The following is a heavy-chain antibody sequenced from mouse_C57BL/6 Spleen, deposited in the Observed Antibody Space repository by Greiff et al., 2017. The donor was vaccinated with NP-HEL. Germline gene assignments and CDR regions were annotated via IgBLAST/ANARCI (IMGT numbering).Heavy chain of an antibody. V-gene: IGHV1-50*01. J-gene: IGHJ2*01. D-gene: IGHD1-1*01. CDR2: IDPSDSYT. Sequence: VQLQESGAELVKPGASVKLSCKASGYTFTSYWMQWVKQRPGQGLEWIGEIDPSDSYTNYNQKFKGKATLTVDTSSSTAYMQLSSLTSEDSAVYYCARGHYGSSYDYWGQGTTLTVSS. CDR1: GYTFTSYW. CDR3: ARGHYGSSYDY.